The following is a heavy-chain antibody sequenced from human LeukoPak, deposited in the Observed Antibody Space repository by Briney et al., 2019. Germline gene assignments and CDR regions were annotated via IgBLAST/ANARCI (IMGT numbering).Heavy chain of an antibody. CDR1: GGSISSGDYY. D-gene: IGHD2-2*01. CDR2: IYYSGST. Sequence: PSETLSLTCTVSGGSISSGDYYWSWIRQPPGKGLEWIGYIYYSGSTNYNPSLKSRVTISVDTSKNQFSLKLISVTAADTAVYYCARALPGYCSTTSCSGGGFDPWGQGTLVTVSS. CDR3: ARALPGYCSTTSCSGGGFDP. V-gene: IGHV4-61*08. J-gene: IGHJ5*02.